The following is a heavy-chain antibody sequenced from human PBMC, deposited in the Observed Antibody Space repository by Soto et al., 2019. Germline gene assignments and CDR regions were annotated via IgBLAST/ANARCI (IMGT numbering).Heavy chain of an antibody. J-gene: IGHJ4*02. D-gene: IGHD1-1*01. CDR2: IYYSGSA. V-gene: IGHV4-61*01. Sequence: SETLSLTCTVSGGSVSSSHYYWSWIRQPPGKGLEWLGYIYYSGSASYNPSLKSRITVSVDTSKNQFSLKLSSVTAADTAVYYCARERTGDPTFFDYWGQGTLVTVSS. CDR3: ARERTGDPTFFDY. CDR1: GGSVSSSHYY.